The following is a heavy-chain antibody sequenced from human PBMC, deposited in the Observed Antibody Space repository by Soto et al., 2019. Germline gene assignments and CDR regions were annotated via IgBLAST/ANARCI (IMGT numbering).Heavy chain of an antibody. CDR1: GYTFTSYA. CDR2: INAGNGNT. V-gene: IGHV1-3*01. CDR3: ARPARGYDYYYYYYYMDV. Sequence: ASVKVSCKASGYTFTSYAMHWVRQAPGQRLEWMGWINAGNGNTKYSQKFQGRVTITRDTSASTAYMELSSLRSEDTAVYYCARPARGYDYYYYYYYMDVWGKGTTVPVSS. D-gene: IGHD3-22*01. J-gene: IGHJ6*03.